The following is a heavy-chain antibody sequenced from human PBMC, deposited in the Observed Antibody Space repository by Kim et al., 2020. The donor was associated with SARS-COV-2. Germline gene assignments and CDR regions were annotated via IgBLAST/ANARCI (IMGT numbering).Heavy chain of an antibody. CDR2: INPSGGST. CDR1: GYTFTSYY. V-gene: IGHV1-46*01. Sequence: ASVKVSCKASGYTFTSYYMHWVRQAPGQGLEWMGIINPSGGSTSYAQKFQGRVTMTRDTSTSTVYMELSSLRSEDTAVYYCARVFGSSWYGTRVFFDYWGQGTLVTVSS. J-gene: IGHJ4*02. D-gene: IGHD6-13*01. CDR3: ARVFGSSWYGTRVFFDY.